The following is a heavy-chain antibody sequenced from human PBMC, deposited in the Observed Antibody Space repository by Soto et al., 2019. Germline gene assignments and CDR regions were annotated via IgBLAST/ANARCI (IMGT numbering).Heavy chain of an antibody. D-gene: IGHD2-2*01. V-gene: IGHV4-39*01. CDR3: ARIVGVPAALDCCSVYYVGV. Sequence: QLQLQESGPGLVKPSETLSLTCTVSGGSISSSSYYWGWIRQPPGKGLEWIGRIYYSGSTNYNPSVKGGVSRSYATSNTHLSLTLCSVTAAHQRGDYCARIVGVPAALDCCSVYYVGVWGKGTTVTGSS. CDR1: GGSISSSSYY. J-gene: IGHJ6*03. CDR2: IYYSGST.